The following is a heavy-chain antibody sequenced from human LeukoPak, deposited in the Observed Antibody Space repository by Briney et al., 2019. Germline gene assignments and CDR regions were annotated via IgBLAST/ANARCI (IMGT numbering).Heavy chain of an antibody. CDR1: GYTFTGYY. CDR2: IKPNSGGT. CDR3: ARSHIVATIGY. Sequence: ASVKVSCKASGYTFTGYYRHWVRQAPGQGLEWMGWIKPNSGGTNYAQKFQGRVTMTRDTSISTAYMELSRLRSDDTAVYYCARSHIVATIGYWGQGTLVTVSS. D-gene: IGHD5-12*01. J-gene: IGHJ4*02. V-gene: IGHV1-2*02.